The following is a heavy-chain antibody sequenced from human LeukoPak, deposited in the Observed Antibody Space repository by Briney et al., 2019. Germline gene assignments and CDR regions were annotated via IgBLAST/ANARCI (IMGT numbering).Heavy chain of an antibody. V-gene: IGHV3-7*01. CDR3: ARDPLTLYDYYMDV. J-gene: IGHJ6*03. CDR1: GFTFSSYA. D-gene: IGHD3-9*01. CDR2: IKQDGSEK. Sequence: GGSLRLSCAASGFTFSSYAMSWVRQAPGKGLEWVAKIKQDGSEKYYGDSVKGRFTISRDNAKNSLFLQMNSLRAEDTAVYYCARDPLTLYDYYMDVWGKGTTVTVSS.